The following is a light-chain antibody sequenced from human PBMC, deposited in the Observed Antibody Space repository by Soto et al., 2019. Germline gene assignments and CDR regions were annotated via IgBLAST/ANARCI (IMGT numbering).Light chain of an antibody. V-gene: IGKV1-9*01. CDR3: QLLDSFPLT. CDR1: QGISSS. Sequence: DIQLTQSPSFLSASVGDRVTITCRASQGISSSLAWYQQKPGEAPKLLIYAASTLQSGVPSRFSGSGYGTEFTLTISSLQPEAFASYYCQLLDSFPLTFGQGTRLEIK. CDR2: AAS. J-gene: IGKJ5*01.